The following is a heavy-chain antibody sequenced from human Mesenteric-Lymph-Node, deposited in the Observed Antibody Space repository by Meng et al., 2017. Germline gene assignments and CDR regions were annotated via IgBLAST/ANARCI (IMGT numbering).Heavy chain of an antibody. CDR3: ARSTGTTYYFDY. J-gene: IGHJ4*02. D-gene: IGHD1-7*01. CDR1: GGSFSGYY. V-gene: IGHV4-34*01. Sequence: QVQLQQWGAGLLKPSETLSLTCAVYGGSFSGYYWSWIRQPPGKGLEWIGEINHSGSTNYNPSLKSRVTISVDTSKNQFSLKLSSVTAADTAVYYCARSTGTTYYFDYWGQGTLVTVSS. CDR2: INHSGST.